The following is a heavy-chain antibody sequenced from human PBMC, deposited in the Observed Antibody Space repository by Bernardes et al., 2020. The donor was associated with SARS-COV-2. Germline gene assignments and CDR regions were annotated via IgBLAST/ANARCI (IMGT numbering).Heavy chain of an antibody. Sequence: GGSLRLSCAASGFTSSSYWMHWVRQAPGKGLVWVSRINSDGSNTIYADSVKGRFTISRDNGKNTLYLQMNSLRAEDTALYYCVRGPSDGHGRFEYWGQGALVTVSS. V-gene: IGHV3-74*01. CDR3: VRGPSDGHGRFEY. J-gene: IGHJ4*02. CDR2: INSDGSNT. CDR1: GFTSSSYW.